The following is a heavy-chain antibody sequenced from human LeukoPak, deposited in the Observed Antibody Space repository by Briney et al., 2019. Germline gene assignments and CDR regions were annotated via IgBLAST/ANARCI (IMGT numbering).Heavy chain of an antibody. CDR3: ARFSGSSPSYYMDV. J-gene: IGHJ6*03. Sequence: SETLSLTCAVYGGSFSGYYWSWIRQPPGKGLEWIGEINHSGSTNYNPSLKSRVTMSVDTSKNQFSLKLSSVTAADTAVYYCARFSGSSPSYYMDVWGKGTTVTVSS. CDR1: GGSFSGYY. V-gene: IGHV4-34*01. CDR2: INHSGST. D-gene: IGHD1-26*01.